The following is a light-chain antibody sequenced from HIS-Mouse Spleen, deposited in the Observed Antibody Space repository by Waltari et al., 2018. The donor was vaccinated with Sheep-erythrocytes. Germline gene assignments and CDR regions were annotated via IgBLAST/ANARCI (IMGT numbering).Light chain of an antibody. Sequence: QSALTQPASVSGSPGQSITISCTGTSSDVGSYNLVSWYQQPPGKPPKLMVYDVSKRPSGVPGRFSGSKSGNTASLTISGLQAEDEADYYCCSYAGSYNHVFATGTKVTVL. CDR3: CSYAGSYNHV. CDR2: DVS. J-gene: IGLJ1*01. CDR1: SSDVGSYNL. V-gene: IGLV2-23*02.